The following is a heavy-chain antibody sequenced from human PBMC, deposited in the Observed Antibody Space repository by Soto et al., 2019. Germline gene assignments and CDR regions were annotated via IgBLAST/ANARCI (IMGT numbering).Heavy chain of an antibody. V-gene: IGHV3-66*01. J-gene: IGHJ6*02. CDR3: ARDTWGVVVAATDYYYYGMDV. D-gene: IGHD2-15*01. CDR2: IHSGGST. Sequence: EVQLVESGGGLVQPGGSLRLSCAASGFTVSSNYMGWVRQAPGKGLEWVSVIHSGGSTYYADSVKGRFTISRDNSKNTLYLQMSSLRAEDTAVYYCARDTWGVVVAATDYYYYGMDVWGQGTTVTVSS. CDR1: GFTVSSNY.